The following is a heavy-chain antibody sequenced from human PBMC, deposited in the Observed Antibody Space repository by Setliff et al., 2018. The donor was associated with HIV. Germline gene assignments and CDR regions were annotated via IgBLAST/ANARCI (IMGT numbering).Heavy chain of an antibody. V-gene: IGHV4-4*07. CDR2: IYTSGST. D-gene: IGHD6-13*01. Sequence: SETLSLTCSVSGASITSHNWSWIRQAAGKGLEWIGRIYTSGSTNYNPSLKSRVTMSVDTSKNQFSLKLSSVTAADTAIYYCARTYSSNWYIDYWGQGTLVTVSS. J-gene: IGHJ4*02. CDR1: GASITSHN. CDR3: ARTYSSNWYIDY.